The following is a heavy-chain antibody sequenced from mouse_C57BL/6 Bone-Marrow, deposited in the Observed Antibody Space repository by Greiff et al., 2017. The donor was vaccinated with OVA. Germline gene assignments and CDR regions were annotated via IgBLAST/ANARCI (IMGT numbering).Heavy chain of an antibody. D-gene: IGHD2-5*01. CDR1: GYTFTDHT. CDR2: IYPRDGSN. Sequence: VQLQESDAELVKPGASVKISCKVSGYTFTDHTIHWMKQRPEQGLEWIGYIYPRDGSNKYNEKFKGKATLTADKSSSTAYMQLNSLTSEDSAVYFCARGEFSKGGYAMDYWGQGTSVTVSS. CDR3: ARGEFSKGGYAMDY. J-gene: IGHJ4*01. V-gene: IGHV1-78*01.